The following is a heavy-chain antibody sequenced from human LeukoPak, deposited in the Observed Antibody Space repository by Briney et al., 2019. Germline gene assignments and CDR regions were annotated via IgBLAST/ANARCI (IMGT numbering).Heavy chain of an antibody. J-gene: IGHJ4*02. CDR3: ARHIFPIAVAGLGY. V-gene: IGHV4-59*08. CDR2: IYYSGST. D-gene: IGHD6-19*01. Sequence: PSETLSLTCTVSGGSVSSYFWSWIRQPPAKGLEWMGYIYYSGSTTYNPSLKSRLTISVDTSKNQFSLKLSSVTAADTAVYYCARHIFPIAVAGLGYWGQGTLVTVSS. CDR1: GGSVSSYF.